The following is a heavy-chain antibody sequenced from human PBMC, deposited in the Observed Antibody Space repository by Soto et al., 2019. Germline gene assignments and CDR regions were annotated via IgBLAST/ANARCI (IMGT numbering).Heavy chain of an antibody. CDR2: ISYDGTNK. D-gene: IGHD3-22*01. CDR3: VHSPGRYYYDALKPFYI. J-gene: IGHJ3*02. V-gene: IGHV3-30*03. CDR1: GFIFSSYG. Sequence: QVQLVESGGGVVQPGRSLRLSCAASGFIFSSYGMHWVRQAPGRGPEWVTVISYDGTNKYYADSVKGRFTISRDNSKNTLYLQLNSLRAEDTAMYHRVHSPGRYYYDALKPFYIWGQGTMVTVSS.